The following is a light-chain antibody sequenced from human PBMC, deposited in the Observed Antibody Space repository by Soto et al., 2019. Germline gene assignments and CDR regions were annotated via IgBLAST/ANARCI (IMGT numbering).Light chain of an antibody. J-gene: IGLJ1*01. CDR3: CSYAGSSTYV. V-gene: IGLV2-23*01. CDR1: SSDVGSYNH. CDR2: EGS. Sequence: QSVLTQPASVSGSPGQSITISCTGTSSDVGSYNHVSWYQQHPGKAPKLMIYEGSKRPSGVSNRFSGSKSGNTASLTISGLQAEDEAYYYCCSYAGSSTYVFGTGTKVTVL.